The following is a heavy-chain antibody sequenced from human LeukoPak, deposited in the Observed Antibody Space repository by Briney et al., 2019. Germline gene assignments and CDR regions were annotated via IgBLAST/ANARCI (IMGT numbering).Heavy chain of an antibody. J-gene: IGHJ6*03. Sequence: KPSETLSLTCTVSGGSISSYYWSWIRQPPGKGLEWFGYIYYSGSTNYNPSLKSRVTISLDTSKNQFSLKLSSVTAADTAVYYCARDHGYSYDLVHYYYYMDVWGKGTTVTVSS. V-gene: IGHV4-59*01. CDR2: IYYSGST. CDR3: ARDHGYSYDLVHYYYYMDV. CDR1: GGSISSYY. D-gene: IGHD5-18*01.